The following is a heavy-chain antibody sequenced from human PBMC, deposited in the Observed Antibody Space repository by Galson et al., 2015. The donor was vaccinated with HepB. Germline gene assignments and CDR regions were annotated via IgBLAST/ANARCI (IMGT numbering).Heavy chain of an antibody. V-gene: IGHV1-3*01. CDR1: GYTFTSYA. J-gene: IGHJ4*02. D-gene: IGHD5-18*01. CDR2: INAGNGNT. CDR3: ARDGGYSYGYNY. Sequence: SVKVSCKASGYTFTSYAMHWVRQAPGQRLEWMGWINAGNGNTKYSQKFQGRVTITRDTSASTAYMELSSLRSEDTAVYYCARDGGYSYGYNYWGQGTLVTVSS.